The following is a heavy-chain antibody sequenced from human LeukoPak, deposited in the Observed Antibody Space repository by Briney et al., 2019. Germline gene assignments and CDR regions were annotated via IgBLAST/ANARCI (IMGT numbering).Heavy chain of an antibody. J-gene: IGHJ4*02. D-gene: IGHD4-17*01. CDR3: ARDPSMDYGDLPYDY. V-gene: IGHV3-30-3*01. Sequence: PGGSLRLSCAASGFTISSYAMHWVRQSPGKGLAWVAVISYDGSNKYYADSVKGRFTISRDNSKNTLYLQMNSLRAEDTAVYYCARDPSMDYGDLPYDYWGQGTLVTVSS. CDR1: GFTISSYA. CDR2: ISYDGSNK.